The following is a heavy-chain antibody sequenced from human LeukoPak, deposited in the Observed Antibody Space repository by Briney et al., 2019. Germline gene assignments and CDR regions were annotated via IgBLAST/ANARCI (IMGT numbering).Heavy chain of an antibody. Sequence: SQTLSLTCAISGDSISSNSAAWHWIRQSPSRGLEWLGRTYYRSKWYNDYAVSVKSRITINPDTSKNQFSLQLSSVTAADTAVYYCARQDEEDIVLMVYAMGAFDIWGQGTMVTVSS. CDR1: GDSISSNSAA. CDR2: TYYRSKWYN. CDR3: ARQDEEDIVLMVYAMGAFDI. D-gene: IGHD2-8*01. V-gene: IGHV6-1*01. J-gene: IGHJ3*02.